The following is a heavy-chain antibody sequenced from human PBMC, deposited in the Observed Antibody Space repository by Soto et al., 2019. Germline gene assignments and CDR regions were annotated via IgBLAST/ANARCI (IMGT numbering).Heavy chain of an antibody. CDR1: GGTFSSYA. Sequence: QVQLVQSAAEVKKPGSSVTVSCKASGGTFSSYAISWVRQAPGQGLEWMGGIIPIFGTAHYAQKFQGRVTIPAAESTITAYMELSSLRSEHTAVYYCARDSPLTTGSILSWSQGTLVTVST. CDR2: IIPIFGTA. D-gene: IGHD1-1*01. CDR3: ARDSPLTTGSILS. J-gene: IGHJ4*02. V-gene: IGHV1-69*01.